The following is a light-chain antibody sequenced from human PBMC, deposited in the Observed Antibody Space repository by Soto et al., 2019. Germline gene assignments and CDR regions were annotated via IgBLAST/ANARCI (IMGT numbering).Light chain of an antibody. CDR3: SSYTSSSTVYV. CDR1: SSDVGGYNY. Sequence: QSVLTQPASVSGSPGQSITISCTGTSSDVGGYNYVSWYQQHPGKAPKLMIYDVSNRPSGVSNRFSGSKSGNTASLTISGLQAEDEADYYCSSYTSSSTVYVFGTGTKGPS. V-gene: IGLV2-14*01. CDR2: DVS. J-gene: IGLJ1*01.